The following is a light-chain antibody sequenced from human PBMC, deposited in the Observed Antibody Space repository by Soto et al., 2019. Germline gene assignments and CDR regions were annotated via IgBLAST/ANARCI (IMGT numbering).Light chain of an antibody. Sequence: EIVLTQSPATLSLSPGERATLSCRASQSVNSYLAWYQQKPGQAPRLLIYDASNRATGIPARFSGSGSGTDFTLIISSLEPEDFAVYYCQQRSNWPPSTFGQGTKLEIK. CDR3: QQRSNWPPST. CDR2: DAS. CDR1: QSVNSY. J-gene: IGKJ2*01. V-gene: IGKV3-11*01.